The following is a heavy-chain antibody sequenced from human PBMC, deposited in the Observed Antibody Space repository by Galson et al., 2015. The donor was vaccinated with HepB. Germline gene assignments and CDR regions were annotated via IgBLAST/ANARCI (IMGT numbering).Heavy chain of an antibody. CDR3: ARGHSRYSTSWYPLDV. Sequence: SVKVSCKASGYTFTDYHLHWVRQAPGQGLVWMGIINPSDGSTSYGSTSYAQKFQGRVTLTRDTSTNTVYMELISLRSDDTAVYYCARGHSRYSTSWYPLDVWGKGTTVTVSS. J-gene: IGHJ6*04. CDR1: GYTFTDYH. CDR2: INPSDGSTSYGST. V-gene: IGHV1-46*01. D-gene: IGHD6-19*01.